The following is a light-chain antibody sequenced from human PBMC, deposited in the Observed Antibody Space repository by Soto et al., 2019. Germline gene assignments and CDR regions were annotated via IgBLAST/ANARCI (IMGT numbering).Light chain of an antibody. CDR2: LAS. J-gene: IGKJ3*01. CDR1: QAVNTR. Sequence: EIVLTQSPATLSSFPGDRVTLSCRASQAVNTRLAWYQHKPGQAPRLLIYLASNRAAGVPARFSGSGSGTDFTLTISDVEPEDFALYYCHQRQSWPRTFGTGTTVDIK. CDR3: HQRQSWPRT. V-gene: IGKV3-11*01.